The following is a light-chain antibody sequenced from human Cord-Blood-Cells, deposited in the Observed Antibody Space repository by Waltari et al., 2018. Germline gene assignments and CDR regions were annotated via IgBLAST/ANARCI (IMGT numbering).Light chain of an antibody. J-gene: IGLJ2*01. V-gene: IGLV3-25*02. CDR1: ALPKQY. CDR2: KDS. CDR3: QSADSSGTYVV. Sequence: SYELTQPPSVSVSPGQTARITCSGDALPKQYAYWYQQKPGQAPVLVIYKDSERPSGIPERFSGYSSGTTVTLTISGVQAEDEADYYCQSADSSGTYVVFGGVTKLTVL.